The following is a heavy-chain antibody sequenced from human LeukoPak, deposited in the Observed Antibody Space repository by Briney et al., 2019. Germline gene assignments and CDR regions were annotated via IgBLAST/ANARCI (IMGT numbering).Heavy chain of an antibody. CDR3: ARRVHSSGWYGGHFDY. J-gene: IGHJ4*02. V-gene: IGHV4-39*07. CDR2: IFYSGST. D-gene: IGHD6-19*01. Sequence: PSETLSLTCTVSGGSISTSNYYWGWIRQPPGKGLEWTGNIFYSGSTYYSPSLKSRVTISLDTSRNQFSLKLNSVTAADTAVYYCARRVHSSGWYGGHFDYWGQGTLVTVSS. CDR1: GGSISTSNYY.